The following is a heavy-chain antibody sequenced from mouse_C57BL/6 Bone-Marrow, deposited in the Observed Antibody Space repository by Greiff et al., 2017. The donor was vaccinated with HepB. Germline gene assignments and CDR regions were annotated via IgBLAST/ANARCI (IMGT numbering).Heavy chain of an antibody. CDR3: AKGGSTVSYWYFDG. Sequence: EVQLQQSGPELVKPGASVKMSCKASGYTFTDYNMHWVKQSHGKSLEWIGYINPNNGGTSYNQKFKGKATLTVNKSSSTAYMELRSLTSEDSAACYCAKGGSTVSYWYFDGWGTGTTVTVSS. D-gene: IGHD1-1*01. CDR1: GYTFTDYN. J-gene: IGHJ1*03. CDR2: INPNNGGT. V-gene: IGHV1-22*01.